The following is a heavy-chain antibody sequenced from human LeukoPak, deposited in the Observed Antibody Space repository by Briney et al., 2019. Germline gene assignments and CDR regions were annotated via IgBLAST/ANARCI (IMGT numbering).Heavy chain of an antibody. J-gene: IGHJ3*02. Sequence: GASVKVSCKASGFTFTSHDYNWVRQAPGQRLEWMGWINAGNGNTKYSQKFQGRVTITRDTSASTAYMELSSLRSEDTAVYYCARSSPASFRPYSIGWDINAFDIWGQGTMVTVSS. CDR2: INAGNGNT. CDR3: ARSSPASFRPYSIGWDINAFDI. V-gene: IGHV1-3*01. CDR1: GFTFTSHD. D-gene: IGHD6-19*01.